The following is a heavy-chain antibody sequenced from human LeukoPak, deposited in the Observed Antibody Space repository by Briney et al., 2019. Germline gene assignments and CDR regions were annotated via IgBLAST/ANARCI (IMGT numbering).Heavy chain of an antibody. CDR3: VHSATVRTPASLDM. V-gene: IGHV2-5*01. Sequence: SGPTLAKPTQTLKLTFTSSGFSLSSSGEAVGWIRQRPWKTLELLPLNYWNDGKRYNPSLKNTIHLTKPSPENTVVFSMSNLDPVDTATYYCVHSATVRTPASLDMWGQGTMVTVSS. CDR1: GFSLSSSGEA. CDR2: NYWNDGK. J-gene: IGHJ3*02. D-gene: IGHD4-23*01.